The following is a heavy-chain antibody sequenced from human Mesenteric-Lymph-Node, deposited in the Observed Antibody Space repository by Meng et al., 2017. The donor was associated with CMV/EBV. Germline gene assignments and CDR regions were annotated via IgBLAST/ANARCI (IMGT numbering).Heavy chain of an antibody. Sequence: GGSLRLSCAASGFTFSTYGMHWVRQVSGKGLEWVAFIREDGSRKFYAASVKGRFTISRDNSKNTLYLQMNSLRAEDTAVYYCARGNSRFLEWLLSHDAFDIWGQGTMVTVSS. J-gene: IGHJ3*02. CDR2: IREDGSRK. D-gene: IGHD3-3*01. CDR3: ARGNSRFLEWLLSHDAFDI. CDR1: GFTFSTYG. V-gene: IGHV3-30*02.